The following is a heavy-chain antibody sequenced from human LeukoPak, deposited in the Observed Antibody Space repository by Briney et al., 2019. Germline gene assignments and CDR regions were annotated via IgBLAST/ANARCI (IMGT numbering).Heavy chain of an antibody. CDR2: INPNSGGT. CDR1: GYTVRGYY. V-gene: IGHV1-2*02. Sequence: ASVKVSCKASGYTVRGYYMYWGRQAPGQRLEWMGWINPNSGGTNYAQKFQGRVTMTRDTSISTAYMELSRLRSDDTAVYYCARDGYCSSTSCYTFDPWGQGTLVTVSS. D-gene: IGHD2-2*03. CDR3: ARDGYCSSTSCYTFDP. J-gene: IGHJ5*02.